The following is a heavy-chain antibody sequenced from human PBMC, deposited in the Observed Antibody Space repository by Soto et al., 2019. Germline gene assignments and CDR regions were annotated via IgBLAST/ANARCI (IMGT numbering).Heavy chain of an antibody. J-gene: IGHJ4*02. CDR2: IAEDGSVK. D-gene: IGHD1-26*01. CDR1: GFTFSTYS. Sequence: EVQLVQSGGGLVQPGASLRLACQASGFTFSTYSMTWVRQAPGKGLEWVATIAEDGSVKYYVDSVKGRFTISRDNAKRSLFLQMNNLRVEDTALYYCTRGRREYWGQGTLVTVSS. V-gene: IGHV3-7*03. CDR3: TRGRREY.